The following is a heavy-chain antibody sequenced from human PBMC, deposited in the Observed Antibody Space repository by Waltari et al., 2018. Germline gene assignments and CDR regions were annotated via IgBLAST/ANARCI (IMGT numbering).Heavy chain of an antibody. Sequence: QVQLQQSGPGLVKPSQTLTLTCAISGDSVSSNSAAWNWIRQSPSRGLEWLGRKYYKTKWYNEYAVSVQRRITINPDTAKNQFSLQLNSVTPEDTAVYYCARQSLHRDFWIGYYSGMLDYWGRGTLVTVSS. V-gene: IGHV6-1*01. CDR1: GDSVSSNSAA. D-gene: IGHD3-3*01. J-gene: IGHJ4*02. CDR3: ARQSLHRDFWIGYYSGMLDY. CDR2: KYYKTKWYN.